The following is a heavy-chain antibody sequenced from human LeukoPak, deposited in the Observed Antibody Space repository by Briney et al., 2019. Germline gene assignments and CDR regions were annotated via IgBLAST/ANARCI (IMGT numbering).Heavy chain of an antibody. V-gene: IGHV3-7*01. CDR3: ARSYDYIWGTYRPFYYFDY. Sequence: GGSLRLSCATSGFTFSNYWMTRVRQAPGKGLEWVASIREDGSEKDYVDSVKGRFTISRDNAKDSLYLQMNSLRAEDTAVYYCARSYDYIWGTYRPFYYFDYWGQGTMVTVSS. D-gene: IGHD3-16*02. CDR1: GFTFSNYW. CDR2: IREDGSEK. J-gene: IGHJ4*02.